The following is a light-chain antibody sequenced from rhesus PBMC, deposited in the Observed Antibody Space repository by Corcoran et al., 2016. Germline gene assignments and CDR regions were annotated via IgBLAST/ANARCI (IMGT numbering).Light chain of an antibody. V-gene: IGKV1-22*01. Sequence: DIQMTQSPSSLSASVGDTVTITCRASQGISSWLAWYQQKPGKAPKLLIYKASRLQSGVPSRCSGSGSGTDFTLTISSLQSEDFATYYCQQYSSRPWTFGQGTKVEIK. J-gene: IGKJ1*01. CDR1: QGISSW. CDR2: KAS. CDR3: QQYSSRPWT.